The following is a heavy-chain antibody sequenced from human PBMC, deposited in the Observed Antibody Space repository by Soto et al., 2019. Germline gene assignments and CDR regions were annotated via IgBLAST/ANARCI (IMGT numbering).Heavy chain of an antibody. V-gene: IGHV1-3*01. J-gene: IGHJ4*02. CDR1: GYTFTSYA. Sequence: ASVKVSCKASGYTFTSYAMHWVRQAPGQRLEWMGWINAGNGNTKYSQKFQGRVTITRDTSASTAYMELRSLRSDDTAVYYCARELYYYDSSDPTPDYWGQGTLVTVSS. D-gene: IGHD3-22*01. CDR3: ARELYYYDSSDPTPDY. CDR2: INAGNGNT.